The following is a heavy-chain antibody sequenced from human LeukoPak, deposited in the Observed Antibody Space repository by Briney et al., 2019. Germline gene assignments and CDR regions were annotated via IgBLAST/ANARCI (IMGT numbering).Heavy chain of an antibody. J-gene: IGHJ6*02. D-gene: IGHD3-22*01. CDR2: IYHSGST. Sequence: SQTLSLTCAVSGGSISSGGYSWSWIRQPPGTGLEWIGYIYHSGSTYYNPSLKSRVTISVDRSKNQFSLKLSSVTAADTAVYYCARVGGYYGSSGLSPYYYYGMDVWGQGTTVTVSS. CDR3: ARVGGYYGSSGLSPYYYYGMDV. V-gene: IGHV4-30-2*01. CDR1: GGSISSGGYS.